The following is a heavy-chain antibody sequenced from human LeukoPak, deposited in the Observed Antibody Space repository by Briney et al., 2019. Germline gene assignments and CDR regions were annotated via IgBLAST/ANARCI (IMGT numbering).Heavy chain of an antibody. V-gene: IGHV3-74*01. CDR2: ITNDGRST. D-gene: IGHD6-13*01. CDR3: AREKSAAVDL. J-gene: IGHJ4*02. CDR1: GFTFSSHW. Sequence: GGSLRLSCAASGFTFSSHWMHWVRQAPGKGLVWVSRITNDGRSTSYADSVKGRFTFSRDNAKNTLYLQMNSLGAEDTAVYFCAREKSAAVDLWGQGTLVTVSS.